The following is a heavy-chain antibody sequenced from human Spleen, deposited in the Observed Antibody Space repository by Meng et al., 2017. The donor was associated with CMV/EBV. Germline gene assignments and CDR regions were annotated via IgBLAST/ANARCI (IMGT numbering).Heavy chain of an antibody. CDR3: AREVVPAAKLDY. V-gene: IGHV4-34*01. CDR2: INHSGST. CDR1: GGSLRGYY. J-gene: IGHJ4*02. D-gene: IGHD2-2*01. Sequence: QVPPQQWGAGLLNPSEPLALPCAVYGGSLRGYYWSWIRQPPGKGLEWIGEINHSGSTNYNPSLKSRVTISVDTSKNQFSLKLSSVTAADTAVYYCAREVVPAAKLDYWGQGTLVTVSS.